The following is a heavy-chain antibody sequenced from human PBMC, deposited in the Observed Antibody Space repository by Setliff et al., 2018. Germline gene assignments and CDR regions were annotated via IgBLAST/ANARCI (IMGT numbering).Heavy chain of an antibody. CDR3: ARAPSVELVTIRTNSWFTY. Sequence: ASVKDSCKASGYTFRNYAFAWVRQAPGQGLEWVGWISVYNGDTNYAQKFQGRVTLTTDTSTSTAYMELRSLTSDDSAFYYCARAPSVELVTIRTNSWFTYWGQGTLVTVSS. J-gene: IGHJ4*02. CDR2: ISVYNGDT. CDR1: GYTFRNYA. V-gene: IGHV1-18*01. D-gene: IGHD5-18*01.